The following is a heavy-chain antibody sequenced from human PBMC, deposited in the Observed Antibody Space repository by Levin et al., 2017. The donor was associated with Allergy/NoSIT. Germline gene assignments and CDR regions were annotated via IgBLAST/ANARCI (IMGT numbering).Heavy chain of an antibody. CDR1: GYTFSGYY. V-gene: IGHV1-2*02. CDR3: ARVPKGRAYSFDY. J-gene: IGHJ4*02. Sequence: ASVKVSCKASGYTFSGYYIHWVRQAPGQGLEWMGWISPKTGDTSYAQTFRDRVTMTRDTSITTAYLDLRWLSSDDTAVYFCARVPKGRAYSFDYWGQGTLVTVPS. CDR2: ISPKTGDT.